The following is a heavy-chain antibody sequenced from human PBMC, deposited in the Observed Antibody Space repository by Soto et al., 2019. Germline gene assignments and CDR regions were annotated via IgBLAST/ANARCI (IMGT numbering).Heavy chain of an antibody. Sequence: SGKVSGKASGGTFMSYAISWVRQAPGQGLEWMGGIIPIFGRANYAQKFQGRGTITADKSTSTAYMELSSLRSEDTAVYYCARAAKWSGYPPYYYYYGMDVWGQGTTVTVSS. J-gene: IGHJ6*02. D-gene: IGHD3-3*01. CDR2: IIPIFGRA. CDR3: ARAAKWSGYPPYYYYYGMDV. V-gene: IGHV1-69*06. CDR1: GGTFMSYA.